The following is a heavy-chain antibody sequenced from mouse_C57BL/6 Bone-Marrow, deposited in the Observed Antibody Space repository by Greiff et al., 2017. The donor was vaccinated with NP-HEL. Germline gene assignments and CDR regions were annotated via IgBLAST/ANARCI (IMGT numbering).Heavy chain of an antibody. V-gene: IGHV1-42*01. CDR3: ARSPFR. Sequence: VQLQQSGPELVKPGASVKISCKASGYSFTGYYMNWVKQSPEKSLEWIGEINPSTGGTTYNQKFKAKATLTVDKSSSTAYMQLKSLTSEDSAVYYCARSPFRWGRGTSVAVSA. CDR2: INPSTGGT. J-gene: IGHJ4*01. CDR1: GYSFTGYY.